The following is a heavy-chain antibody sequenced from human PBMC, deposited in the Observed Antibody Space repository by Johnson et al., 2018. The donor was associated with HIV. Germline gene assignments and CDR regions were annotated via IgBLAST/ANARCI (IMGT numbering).Heavy chain of an antibody. D-gene: IGHD2-21*01. Sequence: QVQLVESGGGLVKPGGSLRLSCAASGFTFSDYYMSWIRQAPGKGLEWVSYISSSGSTIYYADSVKGRFTISRDNAKNSLYLQMNSLRAEDTALYYCTKGIVVGTPHDAFDIWGQGTMVTVSS. CDR1: GFTFSDYY. V-gene: IGHV3-11*01. J-gene: IGHJ3*02. CDR2: ISSSGSTI. CDR3: TKGIVVGTPHDAFDI.